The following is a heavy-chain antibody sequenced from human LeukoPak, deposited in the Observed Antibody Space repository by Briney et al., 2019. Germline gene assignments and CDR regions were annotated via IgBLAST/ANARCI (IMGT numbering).Heavy chain of an antibody. D-gene: IGHD3-10*01. CDR1: GFTVSSSH. J-gene: IGHJ6*02. V-gene: IGHV3-53*01. CDR3: ARDPFLPAIAMAGLDV. CDR2: IYSGGST. Sequence: GGSLRLSCAASGFTVSSSHMSWVRQAPGKGLEWGSVIYSGGSTYYADSVNGRFTISRDNSRTTVYLQMNSLRPEDTAVYYCARDPFLPAIAMAGLDVWGQGTTVTVSS.